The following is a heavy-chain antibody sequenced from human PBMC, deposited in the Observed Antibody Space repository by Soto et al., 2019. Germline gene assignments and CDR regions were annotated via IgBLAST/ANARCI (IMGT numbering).Heavy chain of an antibody. J-gene: IGHJ6*02. V-gene: IGHV1-69*13. D-gene: IGHD3-3*01. CDR3: ARDHTFGVKSDYYGMDV. CDR1: GGTFSSYA. CDR2: IIPIFGTA. Sequence: SVKVSCKASGGTFSSYAISWVRQAPGQGLEWMGGIIPIFGTANYAQKFQGRVTITADESTSTAYMELSSLRSEDTAVYYCARDHTFGVKSDYYGMDVWGQGTTVSVSS.